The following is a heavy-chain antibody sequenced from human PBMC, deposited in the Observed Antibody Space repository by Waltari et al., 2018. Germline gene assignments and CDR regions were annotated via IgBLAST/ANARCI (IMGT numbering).Heavy chain of an antibody. V-gene: IGHV1-69*01. D-gene: IGHD3-22*01. CDR1: GYTFTSYD. J-gene: IGHJ6*02. CDR3: GRGRHYFDDSGYPSNYYVDV. CDR2: FIPVFGIE. Sequence: QVQLVQSGAEVKQPGASVKVSCKASGYTFTSYDINWVRQAPGQGLAWMGGFIPVFGIENYQQNVQDRITITTDESTRTAYMELSSLTSEDTAIYYCGRGRHYFDDSGYPSNYYVDVWGPGTTVTVSS.